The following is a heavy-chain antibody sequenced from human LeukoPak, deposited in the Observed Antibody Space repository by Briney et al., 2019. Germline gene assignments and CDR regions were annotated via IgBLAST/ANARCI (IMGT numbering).Heavy chain of an antibody. Sequence: QPGGSLPLSCAASGFTFSSNYMSWVRQGPGKGLEWVSVIYSGGSTYYADSVKGRFTISRDNSKNTLYLQMNSLRAEDTAVYYCARVISGSYSPGWFDPWGQGTLVTVSS. D-gene: IGHD1-26*01. J-gene: IGHJ5*02. CDR3: ARVISGSYSPGWFDP. CDR1: GFTFSSNY. CDR2: IYSGGST. V-gene: IGHV3-53*01.